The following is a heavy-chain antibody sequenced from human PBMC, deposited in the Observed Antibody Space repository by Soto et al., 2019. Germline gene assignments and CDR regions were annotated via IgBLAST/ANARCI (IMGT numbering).Heavy chain of an antibody. J-gene: IGHJ3*02. CDR1: GGSISSSSYY. CDR3: AVYCSTTSCLRRAFDI. CDR2: TYSSGST. V-gene: IGHV4-39*01. Sequence: QLQLQESGPGLVKPSETLSLTCTVSGGSISSSSYYWGWIRQPPGKGLEWIGSTYSSGSTYYNPSLKRRVTISVDTSDNRFSLKLSSVTAADTAVYYCAVYCSTTSCLRRAFDIWRQGTKVTVSS. D-gene: IGHD2-2*01.